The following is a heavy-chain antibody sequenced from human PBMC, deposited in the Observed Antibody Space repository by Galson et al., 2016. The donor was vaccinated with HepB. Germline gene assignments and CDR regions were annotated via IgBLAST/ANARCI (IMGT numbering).Heavy chain of an antibody. J-gene: IGHJ4*02. CDR1: GFNFNNYG. D-gene: IGHD3-9*01. V-gene: IGHV3-30*18. CDR2: ISTDGNNK. Sequence: SLRLSCAASGFNFNNYGMHWVRQAPGKGLEWVAIISTDGNNKHYGDSVKGRFTISRDNSKNTLYLQMSSLRTEDTAVYDWAKDGHYDILTGYSYYFDYWGQGTLVTVSS. CDR3: AKDGHYDILTGYSYYFDY.